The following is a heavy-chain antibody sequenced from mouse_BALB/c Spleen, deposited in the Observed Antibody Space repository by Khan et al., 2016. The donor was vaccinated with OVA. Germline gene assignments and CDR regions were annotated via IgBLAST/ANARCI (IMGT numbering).Heavy chain of an antibody. CDR3: ERVEYCGTMDY. V-gene: IGHV9-3-1*01. Sequence: QMQLVQSGPELKKPGVTVKISCKASGYTFTTSGMNWVKQAPEKGLKWMGWINTYTGEPTYVDDFKGRFAFSLETSASTAYLQIKNLKNEDTATCVCERVEYCGTMDYWGQGTSVTVSS. CDR2: INTYTGEP. CDR1: GYTFTTSG. J-gene: IGHJ4*01.